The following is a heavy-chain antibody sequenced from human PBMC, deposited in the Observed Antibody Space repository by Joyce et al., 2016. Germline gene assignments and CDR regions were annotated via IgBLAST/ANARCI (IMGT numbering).Heavy chain of an antibody. Sequence: EVQLVASGGGLVQPGGSLRLSCVASGFSFGSYWMSWVRQTPGKGLEWVATLNQDGGDKFYVDSVMGRFTISTDLAKNSLVLQMNSLRVEDTAIYYCAGDIGNFWGQGTLVTVSS. V-gene: IGHV3-7*03. J-gene: IGHJ4*02. CDR1: GFSFGSYW. CDR3: AGDIGNF. CDR2: LNQDGGDK.